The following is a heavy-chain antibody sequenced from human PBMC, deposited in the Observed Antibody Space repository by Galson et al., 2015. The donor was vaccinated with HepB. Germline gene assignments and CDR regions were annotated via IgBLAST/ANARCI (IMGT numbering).Heavy chain of an antibody. J-gene: IGHJ4*02. CDR2: IYSSGST. CDR3: ARHDSSGWQGGFGF. CDR1: GGSISGYY. D-gene: IGHD6-19*01. Sequence: SETLSLTCTVSGGSISGYYWNWIRQPPGKRLEWIGYIYSSGSTNYNPSLNSRVIMSVDTSKNDFSLTLSSVTAADAAIYYCARHDSSGWQGGFGFWGQGTLVTVSS. V-gene: IGHV4-59*08.